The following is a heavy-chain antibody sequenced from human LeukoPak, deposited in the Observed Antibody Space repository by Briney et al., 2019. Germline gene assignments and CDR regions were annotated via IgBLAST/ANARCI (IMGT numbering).Heavy chain of an antibody. CDR3: ARGAMAARPHYYYYGMDV. D-gene: IGHD6-6*01. V-gene: IGHV1-8*01. J-gene: IGHJ6*02. CDR1: GYTFTSYD. Sequence: ASVKVSCKASGYTFTSYDINWVRQATGQGLEWMGWMNPNSGNTGYAQKFQGRVTMTRNTSISTAYMELSSLRSDDTAVYYCARGAMAARPHYYYYGMDVWGQGTTVTVSS. CDR2: MNPNSGNT.